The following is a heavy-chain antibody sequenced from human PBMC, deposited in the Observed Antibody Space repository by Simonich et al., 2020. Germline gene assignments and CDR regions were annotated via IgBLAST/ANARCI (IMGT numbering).Heavy chain of an antibody. V-gene: IGHV3-73*02. CDR1: GFTFSGSA. CDR3: TRFDYYGSGSYYFDY. Sequence: EVQLVESGGGLVQPGGSLKLSCAASGFTFSGSAMHWVRQASGKGLEWVGRIRSKANSYETAYAASVKGRFTISRDDSKNTAYLQMNSLKTEDTAVYYCTRFDYYGSGSYYFDYWGQGTLVTVSS. J-gene: IGHJ4*02. CDR2: IRSKANSYET. D-gene: IGHD3-10*01.